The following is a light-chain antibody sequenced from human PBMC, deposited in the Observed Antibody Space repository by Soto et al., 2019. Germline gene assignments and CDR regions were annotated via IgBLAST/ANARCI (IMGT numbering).Light chain of an antibody. CDR1: ESVSSY. Sequence: EIVLTQSPATLSLSPGERATLSCRASESVSSYLVWYQQKPGKAPRLLIYDASNRATGIPARFSGSGSGTHFTLNVRSLDPEDFAIYYCKQRNNWPFTFGPGTKVEIK. J-gene: IGKJ3*01. CDR2: DAS. V-gene: IGKV3-11*01. CDR3: KQRNNWPFT.